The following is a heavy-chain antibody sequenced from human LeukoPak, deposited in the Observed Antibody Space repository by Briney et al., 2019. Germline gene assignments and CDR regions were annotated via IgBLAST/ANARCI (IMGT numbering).Heavy chain of an antibody. CDR2: MNPNSGNT. V-gene: IGHV1-8*03. D-gene: IGHD1-7*01. Sequence: APVKVSCKASGYTFTSYDSNWVRQATGQGLEWMGWMNPNSGNTGYAQKFQGRVTITRNTSISTAYMELSSLRSEDTAVYYCARVPPRLELRGAFDIWGQGTMVTVSS. CDR1: GYTFTSYD. CDR3: ARVPPRLELRGAFDI. J-gene: IGHJ3*02.